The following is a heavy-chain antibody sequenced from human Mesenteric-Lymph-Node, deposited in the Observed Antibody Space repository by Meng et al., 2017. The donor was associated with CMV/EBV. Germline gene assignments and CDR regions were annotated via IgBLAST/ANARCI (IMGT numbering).Heavy chain of an antibody. CDR2: LDHNGGSR. Sequence: GESLKISCAASGFTFSSSWMHWVRQAPGKGLVWVSRLDHNGGSRSYADSVKGRFTISRDNAKNTLYLQMNSLRAEDTAVYYCARRGGSILDYWGQGTLVTVSS. J-gene: IGHJ4*02. D-gene: IGHD1-26*01. V-gene: IGHV3-74*01. CDR3: ARRGGSILDY. CDR1: GFTFSSSW.